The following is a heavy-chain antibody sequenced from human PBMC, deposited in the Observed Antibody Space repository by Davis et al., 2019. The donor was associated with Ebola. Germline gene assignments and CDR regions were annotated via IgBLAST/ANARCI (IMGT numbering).Heavy chain of an antibody. J-gene: IGHJ5*02. CDR1: GGTFSSYT. Sequence: SVKVSCKASGGTFSSYTISWVRQAPGQGLEWMGGIIPIFGTANYAQKFQGRVTITADESTSTAYMELSSLRSEDTAVYYCARALYGDYGLGWFDPRGQGTLVTVSS. CDR2: IIPIFGTA. CDR3: ARALYGDYGLGWFDP. D-gene: IGHD4-17*01. V-gene: IGHV1-69*13.